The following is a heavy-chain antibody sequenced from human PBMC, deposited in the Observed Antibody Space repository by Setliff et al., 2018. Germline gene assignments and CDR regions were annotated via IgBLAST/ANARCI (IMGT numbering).Heavy chain of an antibody. CDR2: MTVSGTT. CDR1: GFTFGNYG. V-gene: IGHV3-23*01. CDR3: ATRPSYLDY. J-gene: IGHJ4*02. Sequence: GGSLRLSCVASGFTFGNYGMTWVRQAPGKGLAWVALMTVSGTTGYADSVRGRFTISRDNSKNTLYLQMNSLKGEDTAVYDCATRPSYLDYWGQGTLVTVSS.